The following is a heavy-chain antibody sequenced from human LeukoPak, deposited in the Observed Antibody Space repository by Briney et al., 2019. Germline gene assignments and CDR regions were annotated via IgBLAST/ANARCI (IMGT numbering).Heavy chain of an antibody. CDR2: ISAYNGNT. CDR3: ARGPRVIAVAGSWGGDY. J-gene: IGHJ4*02. CDR1: GYTFTSHG. D-gene: IGHD6-19*01. Sequence: ASVKVSCKASGYTFTSHGISWVRQAPGQGLEWMGWISAYNGNTNYAQKLQGRVTMTTDTSTSTAYMELRSLRSDDTAVYYCARGPRVIAVAGSWGGDYWGQGTLVTVSS. V-gene: IGHV1-18*01.